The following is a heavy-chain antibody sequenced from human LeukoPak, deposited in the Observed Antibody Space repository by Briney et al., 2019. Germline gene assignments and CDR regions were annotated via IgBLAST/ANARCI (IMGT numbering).Heavy chain of an antibody. CDR3: AKDLGSGTTGY. J-gene: IGHJ4*02. CDR2: ISGSGGST. Sequence: GGSLRLSCAASGFTFSSYAMSWVRQAPGKGLEWVSAISGSGGSTYYADSVKGRFIISRDNSKNTLYLQMNSLRAEDTAVYYCAKDLGSGTTGYWGQGTLVTVSS. CDR1: GFTFSSYA. D-gene: IGHD1-1*01. V-gene: IGHV3-23*01.